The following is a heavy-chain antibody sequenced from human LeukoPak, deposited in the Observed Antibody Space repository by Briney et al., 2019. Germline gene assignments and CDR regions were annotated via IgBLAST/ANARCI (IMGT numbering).Heavy chain of an antibody. CDR2: IYTSGST. CDR3: ARDSGAMVVFDY. CDR1: GRSISSYY. V-gene: IGHV4-4*07. J-gene: IGHJ4*02. Sequence: SETLSLTCTVSGRSISSYYWSWIRQPAGKGLEWIGRIYTSGSTNYNPSLKSRVTISVDKSKNQFSLKLSSVTAADTAVYYCARDSGAMVVFDYWGQGTLVTVSS. D-gene: IGHD5-18*01.